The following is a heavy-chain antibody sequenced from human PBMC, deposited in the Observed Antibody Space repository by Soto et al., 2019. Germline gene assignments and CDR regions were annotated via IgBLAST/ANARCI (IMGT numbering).Heavy chain of an antibody. CDR3: ARIEIGSYDY. CDR1: GFTFRHYC. CDR2: INEDGSEE. J-gene: IGHJ4*02. D-gene: IGHD1-26*01. V-gene: IGHV3-7*01. Sequence: EVKLVESGGGLVQPGGSLRLSCAASGFTFRHYCLGWVRQAPGKVLEWVANINEDGSEEYYVDSVRGRFIISRDNARNSLFLQMNSLRAEDTAIYYCARIEIGSYDYWGQGTLVTVSS.